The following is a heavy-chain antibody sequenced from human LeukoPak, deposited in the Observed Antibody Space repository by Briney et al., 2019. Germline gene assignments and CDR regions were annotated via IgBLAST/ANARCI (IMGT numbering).Heavy chain of an antibody. CDR1: GGSISGGDYY. CDR3: ARDGHYGSGSYYNPLDY. CDR2: IYYSGST. Sequence: PSETLSLTCTVSGGSISGGDYYWSWIRQPPGKGLEWIGYIYYSGSTYYNPSLKSRVTISVDTSKNQFSLKLSSVTAADTAVYYCARDGHYGSGSYYNPLDYWGQGTLVTVSS. D-gene: IGHD3-10*01. J-gene: IGHJ4*02. V-gene: IGHV4-30-4*01.